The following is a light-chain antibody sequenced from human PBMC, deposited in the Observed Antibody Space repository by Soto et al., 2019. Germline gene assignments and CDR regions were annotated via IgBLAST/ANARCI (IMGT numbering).Light chain of an antibody. Sequence: QAVVPQSSSASASLGSSVKLTCTLSSGHSSYIIAWHQQQPGKAPRYLMKLEGSGSYNKGSGVPDRFSGSSSGADRYLTISNLQFEDEADYYCETWDFNTRVFGGGTKLTVL. J-gene: IGLJ3*02. CDR3: ETWDFNTRV. CDR2: LEGSGSY. V-gene: IGLV4-60*02. CDR1: SGHSSYI.